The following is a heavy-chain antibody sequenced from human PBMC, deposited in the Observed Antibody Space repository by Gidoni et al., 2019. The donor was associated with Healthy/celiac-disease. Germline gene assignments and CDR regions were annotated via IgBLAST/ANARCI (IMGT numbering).Heavy chain of an antibody. V-gene: IGHV4-39*01. CDR2: IYYSGST. D-gene: IGHD6-19*01. CDR1: GGSISSSSYY. J-gene: IGHJ4*02. CDR3: ASLLAGSSGRSPPVC. Sequence: QLQLQESGPGLVKPSETLSLTCTVSGGSISSSSYYWGWIRQPPGKGLEWIGSIYYSGSTYYNPSLKSRVTISVDTSKNQFSLKLSSVTAADTAVYYCASLLAGSSGRSPPVCWGQGTLVTVSS.